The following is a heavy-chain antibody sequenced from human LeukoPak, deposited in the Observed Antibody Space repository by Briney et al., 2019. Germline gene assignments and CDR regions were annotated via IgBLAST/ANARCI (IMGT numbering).Heavy chain of an antibody. CDR3: ARGGFGLYYGLGSYCFDY. CDR1: GFTFSSYA. CDR2: ISYDGSNK. J-gene: IGHJ4*02. D-gene: IGHD3-10*01. V-gene: IGHV3-30*04. Sequence: PGGSLRLSCAASGFTFSSYAMHWVRQAPGKGLEWVAVISYDGSNKYYADSVKGRFTISRDNSKNTLYLQMNSLRAEDTAVYYCARGGFGLYYGLGSYCFDYWGQGILVTVSS.